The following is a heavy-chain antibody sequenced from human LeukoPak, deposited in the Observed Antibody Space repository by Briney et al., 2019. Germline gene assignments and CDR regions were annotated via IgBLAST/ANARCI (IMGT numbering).Heavy chain of an antibody. Sequence: GGSLRLSCAASGFIFSAYIMDWVRQAPGKGLEWVGRIRTRMNSSTSEYPASVKDSFTIPIDDSKNSMYLHMNSLKTEDTAVYYCSRDGGEGGNSAFDIWGQGRMVTVSS. CDR3: SRDGGEGGNSAFDI. CDR2: IRTRMNSSTS. CDR1: GFIFSAYI. D-gene: IGHD3-16*01. V-gene: IGHV3-72*01. J-gene: IGHJ3*02.